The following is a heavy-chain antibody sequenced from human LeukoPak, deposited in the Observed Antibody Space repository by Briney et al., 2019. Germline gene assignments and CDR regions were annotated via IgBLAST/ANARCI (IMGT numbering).Heavy chain of an antibody. J-gene: IGHJ6*03. CDR3: ARGYSYGYGYYYYSYMDV. V-gene: IGHV4-4*07. D-gene: IGHD5-18*01. CDR1: GGSISSYY. CDR2: IYTSGST. Sequence: PSETLSLTCTVYGGSISSYYWSWIRQPAGKGLEWMGRIYTSGSTNYNPSLKSRVTMSVDTSKNQFSLKLSSVTAADTAVYYCARGYSYGYGYYYYSYMDVWGKGTTVTISS.